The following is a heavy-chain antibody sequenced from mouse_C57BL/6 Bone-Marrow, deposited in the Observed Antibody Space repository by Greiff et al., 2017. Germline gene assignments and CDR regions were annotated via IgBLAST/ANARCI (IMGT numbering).Heavy chain of an antibody. CDR2: IYPGDGDT. CDR3: ARLLRYQIGNYFDD. Sequence: QVQLQQSGPELVKPGASVKISCTASGYAFSSSWMNWVKQRPGKGLEWIGRIYPGDGDTNYNGKLKGQSTLSADKSSSTAYMQLSSLTSEDSAVYFGARLLRYQIGNYFDDWGQGTTLTVSS. CDR1: GYAFSSSW. D-gene: IGHD1-1*01. J-gene: IGHJ2*01. V-gene: IGHV1-82*01.